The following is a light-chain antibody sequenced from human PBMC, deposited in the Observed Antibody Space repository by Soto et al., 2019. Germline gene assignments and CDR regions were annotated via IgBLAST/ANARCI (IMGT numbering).Light chain of an antibody. Sequence: DIQLTQSPSSLSASVGDRVTITCRASQSISFLLNWYQQKPGKAPSLLIYAASNLRSGVPSRFSGSGSGTDFTLTISGLQAEDFATYHWQQSNITPWSFGQGTKV. V-gene: IGKV1-39*01. CDR2: AAS. CDR1: QSISFL. J-gene: IGKJ1*01. CDR3: QQSNITPWS.